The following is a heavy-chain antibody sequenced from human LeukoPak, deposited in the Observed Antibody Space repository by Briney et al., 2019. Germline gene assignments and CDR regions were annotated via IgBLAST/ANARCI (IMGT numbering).Heavy chain of an antibody. CDR3: ARAVVRGVIYFDY. CDR1: GGSISSGGYY. D-gene: IGHD3-10*01. CDR2: IYYSGST. Sequence: PSQTLSLTCTVSGGSISSGGYYWSWIRQHPGKGLEWIGYIYYSGSTYYNPSLKSRVTISVDTSKNQFSLKLSSVTAADTAVYYFARAVVRGVIYFDYWGQGTLVTVSS. V-gene: IGHV4-31*03. J-gene: IGHJ4*02.